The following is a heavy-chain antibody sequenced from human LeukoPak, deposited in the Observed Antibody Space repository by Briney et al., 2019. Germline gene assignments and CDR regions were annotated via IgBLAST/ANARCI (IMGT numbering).Heavy chain of an antibody. CDR1: GYTFTGYY. CDR2: INPNSGGT. CDR3: ARAAGPPSSYFDY. Sequence: GASVKVSCKASGYTFTGYYMHWVRQAPGQGLEWMGWINPNSGGTNYAQKFQGRVTMTRDTSISTVYMELSSLRSEDTAVYYCARAAGPPSSYFDYWGQGTLVTVSS. J-gene: IGHJ4*02. D-gene: IGHD3-10*01. V-gene: IGHV1-2*02.